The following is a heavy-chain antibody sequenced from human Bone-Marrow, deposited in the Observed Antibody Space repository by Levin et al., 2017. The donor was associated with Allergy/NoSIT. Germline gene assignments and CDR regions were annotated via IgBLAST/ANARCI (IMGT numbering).Heavy chain of an antibody. CDR1: GFSLSTSGMC. Sequence: TLSLTCTFSGFSLSTSGMCVSWIRQPPGKALEWLARIDWDDDKYYSTSLETRLTISKDTSKNQVVLTMTNMDPVDTATYYCARTFSSGWLVDYWGQGTLVTVSS. V-gene: IGHV2-70*11. CDR3: ARTFSSGWLVDY. D-gene: IGHD6-19*01. J-gene: IGHJ4*02. CDR2: IDWDDDK.